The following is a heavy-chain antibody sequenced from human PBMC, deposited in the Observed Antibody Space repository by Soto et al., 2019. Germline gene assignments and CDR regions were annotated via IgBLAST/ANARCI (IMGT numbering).Heavy chain of an antibody. D-gene: IGHD2-15*01. Sequence: EVQLVESGGGLIQPGGSLRLSCAASGFTVSSNYMSWVRQAPGKGLEWVSVIYSGGSTYYADSVKGRFTISRDNSKNKLYLQMNSLRAEDTAVYYCARGFLGYCSGGSCYSRDYWGQGTLVTVSS. CDR3: ARGFLGYCSGGSCYSRDY. CDR1: GFTVSSNY. CDR2: IYSGGST. V-gene: IGHV3-53*01. J-gene: IGHJ4*02.